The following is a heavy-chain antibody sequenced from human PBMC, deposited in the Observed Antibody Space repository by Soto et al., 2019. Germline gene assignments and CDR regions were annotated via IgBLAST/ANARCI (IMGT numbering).Heavy chain of an antibody. D-gene: IGHD2-8*01. Sequence: EVQLLESGGGFIHPGGSLRLSCAASGFSFSSFARNWVRQAPGKGLEWVSIISGSADSTFYADSVKGRFTISRDNSKSTVYLQINRLRGEDTAVYYCAKTRGAMIYAISVYGMDVWGQGTTVTVSS. CDR2: ISGSADST. V-gene: IGHV3-23*01. J-gene: IGHJ6*02. CDR3: AKTRGAMIYAISVYGMDV. CDR1: GFSFSSFA.